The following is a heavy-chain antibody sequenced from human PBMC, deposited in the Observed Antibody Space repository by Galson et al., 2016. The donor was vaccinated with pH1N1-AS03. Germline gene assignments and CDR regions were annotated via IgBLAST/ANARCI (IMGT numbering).Heavy chain of an antibody. CDR3: ARPGYSSSYDADYFGMDL. CDR1: GYTFASYN. Sequence: SVKVSCKASGYTFASYNINWVRQAPGQGLEWMGWISPYNGNTKYAQKFQDRVTMTTDTSTSTAYMEVRSLRSDDTAMYYCARPGYSSSYDADYFGMDLWGQGTTVTVSS. CDR2: ISPYNGNT. V-gene: IGHV1-18*01. D-gene: IGHD6-13*01. J-gene: IGHJ6*02.